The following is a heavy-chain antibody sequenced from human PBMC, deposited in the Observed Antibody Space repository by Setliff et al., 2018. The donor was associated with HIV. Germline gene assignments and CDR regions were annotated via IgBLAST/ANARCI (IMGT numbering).Heavy chain of an antibody. J-gene: IGHJ4*02. CDR3: ATSPIAVPPYYFES. D-gene: IGHD6-19*01. Sequence: VASVKVSCKASGYLFTGYYMHWVRQAPGQGLEWMGWINPNSGGTNLAQKFQGRVTLTRDTSINAVYLEVSRLGSDDRALYYCATSPIAVPPYYFESWGQGTLVTVSS. CDR1: GYLFTGYY. V-gene: IGHV1-2*02. CDR2: INPNSGGT.